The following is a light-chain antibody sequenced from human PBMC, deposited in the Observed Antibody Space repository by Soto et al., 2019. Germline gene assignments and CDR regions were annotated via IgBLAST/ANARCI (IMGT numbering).Light chain of an antibody. CDR2: DAS. V-gene: IGKV3-11*01. CDR1: QSVSSY. Sequence: EIVLTQSPATLSLSPGERATLSCRASQSVSSYLAWYQQKPGQAPRLLIYDASNRATGIPARFSGSGSATDFTLTISSLEPEDFAVYYCQQRSNWLTFGGGTKVEIK. CDR3: QQRSNWLT. J-gene: IGKJ4*01.